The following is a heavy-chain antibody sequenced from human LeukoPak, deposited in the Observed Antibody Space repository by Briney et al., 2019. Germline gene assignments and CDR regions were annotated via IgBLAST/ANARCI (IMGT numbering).Heavy chain of an antibody. CDR3: AKGTDFWSGSIDY. CDR1: GFTFSSYG. D-gene: IGHD3-3*01. Sequence: GGSLRLSCAASGFTFSSYGMHWVRQAPGKGLEWVAVISYDGSNKYYADSVKGRFTISRDNSKNTLYLQMNSLRAEDTAVYYCAKGTDFWSGSIDYWGQGTLVTVSS. J-gene: IGHJ4*02. V-gene: IGHV3-30*18. CDR2: ISYDGSNK.